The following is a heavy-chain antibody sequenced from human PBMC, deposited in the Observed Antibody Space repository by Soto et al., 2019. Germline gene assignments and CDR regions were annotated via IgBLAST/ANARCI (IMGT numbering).Heavy chain of an antibody. CDR3: ARAYNWNDAGRDY. V-gene: IGHV3-66*01. J-gene: IGHJ4*02. Sequence: EVQLVESGGGLVQPGGSPRLSCAASGFTVSSNYMSWVRQAPGKGLEWVSVIYSGGSTYYADSVKGRFTISRDNSKNTLYLQMNSLRAEDTAVYYCARAYNWNDAGRDYWGQGTLVTVSS. D-gene: IGHD1-20*01. CDR1: GFTVSSNY. CDR2: IYSGGST.